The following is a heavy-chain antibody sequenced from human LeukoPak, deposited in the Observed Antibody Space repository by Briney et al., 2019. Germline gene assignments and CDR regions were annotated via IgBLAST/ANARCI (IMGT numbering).Heavy chain of an antibody. Sequence: ASVKVSCKASGYIFPSYGITWVRRAPGQGLEWMGWISAYNGNTNSAQKFQGRVTMTTDTSTSTAYMELRSLRSDDTAVYYCARDRGKPTTIFGVVSSPTYYGMDVWGQGTTVTVSS. J-gene: IGHJ6*02. CDR2: ISAYNGNT. CDR1: GYIFPSYG. D-gene: IGHD3-3*01. V-gene: IGHV1-18*01. CDR3: ARDRGKPTTIFGVVSSPTYYGMDV.